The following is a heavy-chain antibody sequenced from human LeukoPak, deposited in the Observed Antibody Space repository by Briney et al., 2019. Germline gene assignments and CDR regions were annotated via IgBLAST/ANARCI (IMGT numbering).Heavy chain of an antibody. V-gene: IGHV3-21*01. CDR1: GFIFSDSS. Sequence: PGGSLRLSCAASGFIFSDSSMNWVRQAPGKGLEWVSSSGHGVTYYAESVKGRFTISRDDAKNSLFLQMNNLRAEDTAIYYCARDFTSQNFFDHWGQGTLVTVSS. D-gene: IGHD2/OR15-2a*01. CDR2: SGHGVT. J-gene: IGHJ4*01. CDR3: ARDFTSQNFFDH.